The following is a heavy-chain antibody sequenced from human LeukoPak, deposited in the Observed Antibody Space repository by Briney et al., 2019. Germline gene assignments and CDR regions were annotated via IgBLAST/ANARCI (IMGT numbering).Heavy chain of an antibody. J-gene: IGHJ6*03. CDR2: ISGSGGST. CDR3: AKEGVEYYYYYYMDV. V-gene: IGHV3-23*01. D-gene: IGHD2-21*01. Sequence: GGTLRLSCAASGFTFSSYGMNWVRQAPGKGLEWVSAISGSGGSTYYADSVKGRFTISRDNSKNTLHLQMNSLRAEDTAVYYCAKEGVEYYYYYYMDVWGKGTTVTVSS. CDR1: GFTFSSYG.